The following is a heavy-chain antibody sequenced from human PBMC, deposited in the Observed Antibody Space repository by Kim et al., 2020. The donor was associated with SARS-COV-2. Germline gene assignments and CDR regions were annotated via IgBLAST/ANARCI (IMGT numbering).Heavy chain of an antibody. D-gene: IGHD6-19*01. CDR3: ARVPGWLGAWFDP. Sequence: ADSVKGRFTISRDKSKNTLYLKMNSVGAEETAVYYCARVPGWLGAWFDPWGQGTLVTVSS. V-gene: IGHV3-66*01. J-gene: IGHJ5*02.